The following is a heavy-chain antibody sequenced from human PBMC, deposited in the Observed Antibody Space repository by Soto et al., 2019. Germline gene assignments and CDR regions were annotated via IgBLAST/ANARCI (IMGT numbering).Heavy chain of an antibody. J-gene: IGHJ4*02. Sequence: QVQLQESGPGLVKPSQTLSLTCTVSGGSISSGGYYWSWIRQHPGKGLELIGYIYYRGSTYYTPSLKSRVTISVDTSKNQFSLKLSSVTAADTAVYYCARDKGHSGYDFDYWGQGTLVTVSS. CDR3: ARDKGHSGYDFDY. D-gene: IGHD5-12*01. V-gene: IGHV4-31*03. CDR2: IYYRGST. CDR1: GGSISSGGYY.